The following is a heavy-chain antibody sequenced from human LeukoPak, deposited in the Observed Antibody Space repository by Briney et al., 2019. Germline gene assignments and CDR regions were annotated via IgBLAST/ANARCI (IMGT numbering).Heavy chain of an antibody. V-gene: IGHV1-18*01. J-gene: IGHJ6*02. D-gene: IGHD4-11*01. CDR3: ARGSRMTTVTRYYYSSYGMDV. Sequence: ASVKVSCKASGYTFTSYGISWVRQAPGQGREWMGGISAYNGNTNYAQKLQGRVTMTTDTSTSTAYMEVRSLSSDDTAVYYCARGSRMTTVTRYYYSSYGMDVWGQGTTVTVSS. CDR1: GYTFTSYG. CDR2: ISAYNGNT.